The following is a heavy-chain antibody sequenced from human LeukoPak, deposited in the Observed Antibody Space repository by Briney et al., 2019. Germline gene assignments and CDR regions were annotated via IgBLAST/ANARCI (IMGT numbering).Heavy chain of an antibody. CDR1: GGTFSSYA. CDR2: IIPVFGTP. J-gene: IGHJ4*02. D-gene: IGHD1-26*01. Sequence: SVKVSCKASGGTFSSYAISWVRQAPGQGLQWMGGIIPVFGTPKYAQKFQGRVTITADESTSTAYMELSSLRSEDTAVYYCATRGFSGSYECWGQGTLVTVSS. CDR3: ATRGFSGSYEC. V-gene: IGHV1-69*13.